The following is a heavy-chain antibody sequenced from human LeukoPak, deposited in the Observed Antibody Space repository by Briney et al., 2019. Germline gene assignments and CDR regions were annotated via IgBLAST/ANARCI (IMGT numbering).Heavy chain of an antibody. J-gene: IGHJ4*02. CDR3: ARGFLGGTDQYFDS. Sequence: PGGSLRLSCAASGFTFSTYAMNWVRQAPAKGLEWVSTIGGGGPTTDYADSVKDRFTISRDNSENTLYLQMNSLRAEDTAVYFCARGFLGGTDQYFDSWGQGTLVTVSS. CDR1: GFTFSTYA. D-gene: IGHD6-19*01. CDR2: IGGGGPTT. V-gene: IGHV3-23*01.